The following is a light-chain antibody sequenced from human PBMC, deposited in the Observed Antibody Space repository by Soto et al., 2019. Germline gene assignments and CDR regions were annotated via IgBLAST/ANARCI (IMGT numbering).Light chain of an antibody. CDR1: TSDVGAYNY. J-gene: IGLJ3*02. V-gene: IGLV2-14*03. CDR3: SSYTSSSTLV. CDR2: DVT. Sequence: QSALTQPASVSGSLGQSITISCTGTTSDVGAYNYVSWYQQHPGKAPQLVIYDVTNRPSGVSIRFSGSKSGNTGSLTISGPQAEDAADYCCSSYTSSSTLVFGGGTNLTVL.